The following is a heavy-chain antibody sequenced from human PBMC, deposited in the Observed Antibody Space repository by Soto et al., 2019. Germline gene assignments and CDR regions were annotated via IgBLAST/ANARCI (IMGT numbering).Heavy chain of an antibody. D-gene: IGHD3-16*01. CDR1: GGSISSNSYY. CDR3: ARHAAYDSVWGKSDGSDY. Sequence: PSETLSLTCTVSGGSISSNSYYWDWIRQPPGKGLEWIGSMYYSGATYHDPSLQSRVTISVDTSKNQFSLHLSSVTAADTAVYDFARHAAYDSVWGKSDGSDYWGQGTLVTVSS. J-gene: IGHJ4*02. CDR2: MYYSGAT. V-gene: IGHV4-39*01.